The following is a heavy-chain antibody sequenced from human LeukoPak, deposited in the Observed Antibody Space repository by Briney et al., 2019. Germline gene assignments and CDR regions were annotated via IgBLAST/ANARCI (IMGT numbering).Heavy chain of an antibody. CDR1: GGSFSGYY. CDR3: ASRASSSECPN. V-gene: IGHV4-34*01. CDR2: INHSGST. J-gene: IGHJ4*02. Sequence: KTSETLSLTCAVYGGSFSGYYWSWIRQPPGKGLEWIGEINHSGSTNYNPSLKSRVTISVDTSKNQFSLKLSSVTAADTAVYYCASRASSSECPNWGQGTLVTVSS. D-gene: IGHD6-6*01.